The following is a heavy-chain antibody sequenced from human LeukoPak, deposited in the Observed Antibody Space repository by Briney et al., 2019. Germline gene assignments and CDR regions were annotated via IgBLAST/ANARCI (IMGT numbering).Heavy chain of an antibody. CDR1: GFTFSTYA. D-gene: IGHD6-6*01. J-gene: IGHJ5*02. CDR3: ARAGQLVGLFDP. V-gene: IGHV3-23*01. CDR2: ISGSGSNA. Sequence: GGSLRLSCAASGFTFSTYAMNWVRQAPGKGLEWVSAISGSGSNAYYADSVKGRFTVSRDNSKSTLYLQMTGLRAEDTAVYYCARAGQLVGLFDPWGQGTLVTVSS.